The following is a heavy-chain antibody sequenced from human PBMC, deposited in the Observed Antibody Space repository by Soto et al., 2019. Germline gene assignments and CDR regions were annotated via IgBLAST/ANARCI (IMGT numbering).Heavy chain of an antibody. V-gene: IGHV6-1*01. J-gene: IGHJ6*02. CDR3: ARDLGTARVGFYYGMDV. Sequence: SQTLSLTCAISGDSVSGNSAAWNWIRQSPSRGLEWLGRTYYRSRWYNDYAVSVKSRITISRVNAKNSLFLQMYGLRAEDTAVYYCARDLGTARVGFYYGMDVWGQGTTVTVSS. CDR2: TYYRSRWYN. D-gene: IGHD5-18*01. CDR1: GDSVSGNSAA.